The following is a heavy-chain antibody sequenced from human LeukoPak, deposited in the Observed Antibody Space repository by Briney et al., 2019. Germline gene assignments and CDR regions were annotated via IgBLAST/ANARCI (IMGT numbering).Heavy chain of an antibody. CDR3: VRVPGSNWFYYFDY. CDR1: GFTFSNYW. V-gene: IGHV3-74*01. Sequence: GGSLRLSRAASGFTFSNYWMHWVRQAPGKGLAWVSRINTDGSSTTYADSVKGRFTISRDNAKDTLYLQMNSLRAEDTAVYFCVRVPGSNWFYYFDYWGQGALVTVSS. CDR2: INTDGSST. J-gene: IGHJ4*02. D-gene: IGHD6-13*01.